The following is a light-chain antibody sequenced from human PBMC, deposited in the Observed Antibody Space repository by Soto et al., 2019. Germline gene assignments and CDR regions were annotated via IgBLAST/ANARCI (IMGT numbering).Light chain of an antibody. Sequence: ESVFTQSPGTLCLSPGERANLSCRASQSVSSSYLAWYQQKPGQAPRLIIYGASSRATGIPDRFSGSGSGTDFNLTISRLETEDFAVYYCQQYGSSLITFGQGTRLEIK. CDR2: GAS. J-gene: IGKJ5*01. V-gene: IGKV3-20*01. CDR1: QSVSSSY. CDR3: QQYGSSLIT.